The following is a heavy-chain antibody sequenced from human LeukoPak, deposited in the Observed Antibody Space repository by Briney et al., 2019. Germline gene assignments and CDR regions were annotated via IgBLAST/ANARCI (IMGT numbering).Heavy chain of an antibody. CDR3: ARDCRRSGWYGESEYSYMDV. D-gene: IGHD6-19*01. J-gene: IGHJ6*03. CDR2: IYYSGST. V-gene: IGHV4-59*01. Sequence: SETLSLTCTASGGSISSYYWSWIRQPPGKGLEWIGYIYYSGSTNYNPSLKSRVTISVDTSKNQFSLKLSSVTAADTAVYYCARDCRRSGWYGESEYSYMDVWGKGTTVTVSS. CDR1: GGSISSYY.